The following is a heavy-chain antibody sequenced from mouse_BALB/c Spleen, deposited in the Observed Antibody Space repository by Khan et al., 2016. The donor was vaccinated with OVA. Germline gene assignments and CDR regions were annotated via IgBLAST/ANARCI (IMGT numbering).Heavy chain of an antibody. D-gene: IGHD1-1*01. Sequence: VELVESGAELVRPGTSVKMSCKTAGYTFTNYWIGWVKQRPGHGLEWIGDIYPGSGNTNYNEKFKGKATLTAVTSSITASMHLSSLTAEDSAIYYCARPYYYGSSYETMDAWGQGTSVTVSS. CDR3: ARPYYYGSSYETMDA. CDR1: GYTFTNYW. CDR2: IYPGSGNT. V-gene: IGHV1-63*02. J-gene: IGHJ4*01.